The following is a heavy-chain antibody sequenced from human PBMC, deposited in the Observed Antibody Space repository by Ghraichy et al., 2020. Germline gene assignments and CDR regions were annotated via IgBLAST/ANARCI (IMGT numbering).Heavy chain of an antibody. CDR1: GFTVSSNY. D-gene: IGHD4-23*01. V-gene: IGHV3-66*01. CDR3: ATSTSVVY. Sequence: LSLTCAASGFTVSSNYMTWVRQAPGKGLECVSVIFSGGATSYADSVKGRFTISRDGSKNTLYLQMNSLRPEDTGVYYCATSTSVVYWGQGTLLTVSS. J-gene: IGHJ4*02. CDR2: IFSGGAT.